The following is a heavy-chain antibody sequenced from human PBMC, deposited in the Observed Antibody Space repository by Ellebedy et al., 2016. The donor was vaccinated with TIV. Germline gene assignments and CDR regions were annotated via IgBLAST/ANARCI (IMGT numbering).Heavy chain of an antibody. CDR3: ARLAYYYGSGSHLGWFDP. Sequence: GSLRLSCTVSGDSITNYYWNWIRQPPGKGLEWIAYIYHTGSTNYNPSLKSRVTISVDTSKNQFSLKLSSVTAVDTAVYYCARLAYYYGSGSHLGWFDPWGQGTLVTVSS. J-gene: IGHJ5*02. CDR1: GDSITNYY. V-gene: IGHV4-59*12. D-gene: IGHD3-10*01. CDR2: IYHTGST.